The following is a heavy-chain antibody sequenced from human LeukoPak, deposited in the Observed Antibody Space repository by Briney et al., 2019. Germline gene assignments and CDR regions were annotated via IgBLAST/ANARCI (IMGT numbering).Heavy chain of an antibody. V-gene: IGHV3-53*01. Sequence: GGSLRLSCAASGFTVSNNYMSWVRQAPGKGLEWVSVIYSGGSTYYADSVKGRFTISRDTSKNTLYLQMNSLRAEDTAVYYCARVFKGVEDSWGQGTLVTVSS. D-gene: IGHD3-10*01. CDR3: ARVFKGVEDS. CDR2: IYSGGST. CDR1: GFTVSNNY. J-gene: IGHJ4*02.